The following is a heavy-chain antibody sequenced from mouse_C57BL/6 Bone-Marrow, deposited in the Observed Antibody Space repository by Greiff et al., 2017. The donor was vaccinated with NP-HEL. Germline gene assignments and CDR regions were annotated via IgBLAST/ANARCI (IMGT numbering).Heavy chain of an antibody. CDR2: INPSSGYT. D-gene: IGHD1-1*01. CDR1: GYNFNSSW. J-gene: IGHJ3*01. Sequence: VKLQESGAELAKPGASVKLSCKASGYNFNSSWMHWVKQRPGQGLEWIGYINPSSGYTKYNQKFKDKATLTADKSSSTAYMQLSSLTYEDSAVYYCASNNYGSSGAYWGQGTLVTVSA. CDR3: ASNNYGSSGAY. V-gene: IGHV1-7*01.